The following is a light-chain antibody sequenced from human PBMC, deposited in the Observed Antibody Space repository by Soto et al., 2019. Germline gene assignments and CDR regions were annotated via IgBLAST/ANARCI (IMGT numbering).Light chain of an antibody. CDR1: QSISSY. V-gene: IGKV1-39*01. J-gene: IGKJ4*01. Sequence: DIPMTQSPSSLSASVGDRVTITCRASQSISSYLNWYQQKPGKAPKLLIYAASSLQSVVPSRFSGSGSGTEFTLTISSLQPEDFATYYCQQSYSTPLTFGGGTKVEIK. CDR2: AAS. CDR3: QQSYSTPLT.